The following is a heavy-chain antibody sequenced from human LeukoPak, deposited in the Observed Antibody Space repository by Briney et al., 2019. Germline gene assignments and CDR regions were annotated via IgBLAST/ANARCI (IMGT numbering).Heavy chain of an antibody. CDR3: ASRAAANSIDY. J-gene: IGHJ4*02. D-gene: IGHD2-2*01. CDR2: INYSGST. CDR1: GGSISNYY. V-gene: IGHV4-59*08. Sequence: SETLSLTCTVSGGSISNYYWSWIRQPPGKGLEWIGYINYSGSTTYNPSLKSRVTISVDTSKNQFSLKLTSATAADTAVYYCASRAAANSIDYWGQGTVVTVSS.